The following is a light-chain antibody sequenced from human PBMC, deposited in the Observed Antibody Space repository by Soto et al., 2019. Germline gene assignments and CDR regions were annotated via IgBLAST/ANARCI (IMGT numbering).Light chain of an antibody. CDR3: RPLT. CDR2: GVS. V-gene: IGKV3D-15*02. CDR1: QSVGNN. Sequence: EVLMVQSPASLSLSPGERATLSCRASQSVGNNLAWYQQKPGRAPRLLIYGVSTRATGVPVRFSGSGSGTDFTLIISSLQSEDFAVYDDRPLTFGGGTTVEI. J-gene: IGKJ4*01.